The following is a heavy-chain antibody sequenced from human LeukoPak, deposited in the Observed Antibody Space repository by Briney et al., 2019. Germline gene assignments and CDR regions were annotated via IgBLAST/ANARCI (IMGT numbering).Heavy chain of an antibody. Sequence: SQTLSLTCTVSGGSINSGGYHWSWIRQPPGKGLEWIGYIYYSGGSTNHNPSLKSRVSMSVDTSKNQFSLKLSSVTAADTAVYYCARGGQLTPDYWGQGTLVTVSS. CDR1: GGSINSGGYH. CDR2: IYYSGGST. D-gene: IGHD5-18*01. CDR3: ARGGQLTPDY. V-gene: IGHV4-61*08. J-gene: IGHJ4*02.